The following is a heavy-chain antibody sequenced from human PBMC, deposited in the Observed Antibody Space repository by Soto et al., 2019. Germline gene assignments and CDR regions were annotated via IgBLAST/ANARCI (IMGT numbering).Heavy chain of an antibody. CDR2: INAGNGNT. D-gene: IGHD3-10*01. CDR1: GYTFTSYA. CDR3: VRHVRFGGWFDP. Sequence: ASVKVSCKASGYTFTSYAMHWVRQAPGQRLEWMGWINAGNGNTKYSQKFQGRVTITRDTSASTAYMELSSLRSEDTAVYYCVRHVRFGGWFDPWGQGALVTVSS. V-gene: IGHV1-3*01. J-gene: IGHJ5*02.